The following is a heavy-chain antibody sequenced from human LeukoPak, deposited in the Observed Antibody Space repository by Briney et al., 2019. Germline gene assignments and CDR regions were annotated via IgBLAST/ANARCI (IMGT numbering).Heavy chain of an antibody. CDR3: ARSGRGGAFDI. D-gene: IGHD1-26*01. CDR2: ISSSSSYI. CDR1: GITFSSYS. J-gene: IGHJ3*02. Sequence: PGGSLRLSCAASGITFSSYSMNWVRQAPGKGLEWVSFISSSSSYIYYADSVKGRFTISRDNAKKSMYLQMNSLRADDTAVYYCARSGRGGAFDIWGQGTMVTVSS. V-gene: IGHV3-21*01.